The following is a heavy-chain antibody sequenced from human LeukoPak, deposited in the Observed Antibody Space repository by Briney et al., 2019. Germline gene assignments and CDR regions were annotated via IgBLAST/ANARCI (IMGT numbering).Heavy chain of an antibody. CDR3: ARDQGDYSLDV. J-gene: IGHJ6*03. Sequence: ASVKVSCKASGYTFTGYYMNWVRQAPGQGLEWMGWINPNSGVTNYAQKFQGWVTMTRDTSISTAYMELSRLRSDDTAVYYCARDQGDYSLDVWGQGTTVTVSS. CDR2: INPNSGVT. V-gene: IGHV1-2*04. CDR1: GYTFTGYY.